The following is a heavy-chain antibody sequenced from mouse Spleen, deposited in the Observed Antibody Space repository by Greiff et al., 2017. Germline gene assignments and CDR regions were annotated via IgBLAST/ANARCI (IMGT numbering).Heavy chain of an antibody. D-gene: IGHD3-2*01. CDR3: ARWVDSSGTRAY. Sequence: QVQLQQSGAELARPGASVKLSCKASGYTFTSYGISWVKQRTGQGLEWIGEIYPRSGNTYYNEKFKGKATLTADKSSSTAYMELRSLTSEDSAVYFCARWVDSSGTRAYWGQGTLVTVSA. CDR2: IYPRSGNT. V-gene: IGHV1-81*01. J-gene: IGHJ3*01. CDR1: GYTFTSYG.